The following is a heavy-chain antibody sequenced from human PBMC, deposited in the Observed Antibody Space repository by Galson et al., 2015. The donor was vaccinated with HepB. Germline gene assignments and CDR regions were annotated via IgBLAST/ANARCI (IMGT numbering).Heavy chain of an antibody. Sequence: SVKVSCKASGGTFSSYAISWVRQAPGQGLEWMGGIIPIFGTANYAQKFQGRVTITADESTSTAYMELSSLRSEDTAVYYCARERRRDGYNSWAHVYWGQGTLVTVSS. D-gene: IGHD5-24*01. CDR2: IIPIFGTA. V-gene: IGHV1-69*13. CDR3: ARERRRDGYNSWAHVY. J-gene: IGHJ4*02. CDR1: GGTFSSYA.